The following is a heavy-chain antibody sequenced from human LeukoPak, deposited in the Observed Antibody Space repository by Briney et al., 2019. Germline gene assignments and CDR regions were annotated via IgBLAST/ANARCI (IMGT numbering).Heavy chain of an antibody. CDR1: GFAFGDYW. D-gene: IGHD6-13*01. Sequence: GGSLRLSCAASGFAFGDYWMTWVRQAPGKGLEWVANIKKDGSEKYYVASVRGRFTISRDNAKNSLYLQMNSLRAEDTAVYYCASGLPSSSWYDYWGQGTLVTVSS. CDR3: ASGLPSSSWYDY. CDR2: IKKDGSEK. V-gene: IGHV3-7*01. J-gene: IGHJ4*02.